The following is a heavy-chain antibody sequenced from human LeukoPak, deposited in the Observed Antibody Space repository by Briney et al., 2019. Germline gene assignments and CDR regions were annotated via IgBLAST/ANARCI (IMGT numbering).Heavy chain of an antibody. Sequence: GGSLRLSCAASGFDFSTYAMTWVRQAPGKGLEFVSVISGTSGSGGSYYTDSVKGRFTISRDNSKNTLFLQMTNLRADDTAVYYCARGADTSSWSFYYYYMDVWGKGTTVTVSS. J-gene: IGHJ6*03. D-gene: IGHD6-13*01. CDR1: GFDFSTYA. CDR2: ISGTSGSGGS. V-gene: IGHV3-23*01. CDR3: ARGADTSSWSFYYYYMDV.